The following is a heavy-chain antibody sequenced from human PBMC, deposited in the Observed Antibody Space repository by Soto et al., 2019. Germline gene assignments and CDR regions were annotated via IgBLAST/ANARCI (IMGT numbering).Heavy chain of an antibody. CDR1: GGSFSGYY. V-gene: IGHV4-34*01. CDR2: INHSGST. Sequence: PSETLSLTCAVYGGSFSGYYWSWIRQPPGKGLEWIGEINHSGSTNYNPSLKSRVTISVDTSKNQFSLKLSSVTAADTAVYYCARGRVVRGVIIIAPNWFDPWGQGTLVTVSS. D-gene: IGHD3-10*01. J-gene: IGHJ5*02. CDR3: ARGRVVRGVIIIAPNWFDP.